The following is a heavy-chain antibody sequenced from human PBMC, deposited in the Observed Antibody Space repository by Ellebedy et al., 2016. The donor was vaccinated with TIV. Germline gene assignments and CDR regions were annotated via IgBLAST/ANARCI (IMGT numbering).Heavy chain of an antibody. CDR3: ARGRGIYYYGSGSYYPTYFFDY. V-gene: IGHV4-59*12. CDR2: IYYSGST. Sequence: SETLSLTXTVSGGSISSYYWSWIRQPPGKGLEWIGYIYYSGSTNYNPSLKSRVTISVDTSKNQFSLKLSSVTAADTAVYYCARGRGIYYYGSGSYYPTYFFDYWGQGTLVTVSS. J-gene: IGHJ4*02. CDR1: GGSISSYY. D-gene: IGHD3-10*01.